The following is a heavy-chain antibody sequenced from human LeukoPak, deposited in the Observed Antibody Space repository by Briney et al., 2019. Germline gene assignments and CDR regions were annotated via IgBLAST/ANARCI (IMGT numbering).Heavy chain of an antibody. D-gene: IGHD2-2*01. CDR3: ARLRCTSCSSWGSHYYYYYMDV. V-gene: IGHV4-59*01. CDR2: IYYSGST. CDR1: GGSISSYY. Sequence: SETLSLTCTVSGGSISSYYWSWVRQPASTGLEWFGDIYYSGSTNYNPSLKSRVTISVDTSKNQFSLKLSSVPAADTAVYYCARLRCTSCSSWGSHYYYYYMDVWGKGTTVTVSS. J-gene: IGHJ6*03.